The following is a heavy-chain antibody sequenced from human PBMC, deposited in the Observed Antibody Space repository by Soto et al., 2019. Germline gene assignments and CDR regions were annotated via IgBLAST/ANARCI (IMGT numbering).Heavy chain of an antibody. J-gene: IGHJ4*02. CDR1: GFTFSSYA. CDR3: AREGTYCSGGSCYPHFDY. V-gene: IGHV3-30-3*01. Sequence: PGGSLRLSCAASGFTFSSYAMHWVRQAPGKGLEWVAVISYDGSNKYYADSVKGRFTISRDNSKNTLYLQMSSLRAEDTAVYYCAREGTYCSGGSCYPHFDYWGQGTLVTVSS. D-gene: IGHD2-15*01. CDR2: ISYDGSNK.